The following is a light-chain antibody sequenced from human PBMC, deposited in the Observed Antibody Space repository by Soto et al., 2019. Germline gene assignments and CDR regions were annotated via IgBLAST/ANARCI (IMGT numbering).Light chain of an antibody. CDR3: QQYGSSPPTWT. CDR1: QSVSSY. J-gene: IGKJ1*01. Sequence: DIVLPQYQGTLSLSPGERATLSCRARQSVSSYLAWYQQKPGQAPRLLIYDASNRATGIPARFSGSGSGTDFTLTISRLEPEDFASYYCQQYGSSPPTWTFGQGTNVEIK. V-gene: IGKV3-20*01. CDR2: DAS.